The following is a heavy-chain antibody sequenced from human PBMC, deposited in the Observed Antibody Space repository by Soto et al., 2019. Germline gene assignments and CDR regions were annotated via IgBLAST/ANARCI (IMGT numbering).Heavy chain of an antibody. CDR3: AVYGYGVSAAAY. Sequence: EMQLVESGGGLVQPGGSLRLSCAGSGLTFRNDWSSWVRQAPGKGLEWVANINQDGSERYYVDSVRGRFTISRDNVENSLYLQLNRLRPEDTAVDYCAVYGYGVSAAAYWGQGTLVTVSS. CDR1: GLTFRNDW. D-gene: IGHD4-17*01. V-gene: IGHV3-7*03. J-gene: IGHJ4*02. CDR2: INQDGSER.